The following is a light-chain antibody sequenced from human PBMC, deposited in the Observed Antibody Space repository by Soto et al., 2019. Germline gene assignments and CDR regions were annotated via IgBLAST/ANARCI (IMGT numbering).Light chain of an antibody. CDR1: QNVGTS. CDR2: GAS. Sequence: IVLTQSPATLSVSPGEGASLSCRASQNVGTSLAWYQQKSGQAPRPLIYGASTRAAGVPARFSGSASGTKYTLTITSLQSEDFALYYCQQYTNWPPFTFGQGTRLEIK. V-gene: IGKV3-15*01. CDR3: QQYTNWPPFT. J-gene: IGKJ5*01.